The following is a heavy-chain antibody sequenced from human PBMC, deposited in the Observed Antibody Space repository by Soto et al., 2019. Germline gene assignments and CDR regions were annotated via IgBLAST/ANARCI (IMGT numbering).Heavy chain of an antibody. CDR3: ARDRYYYDSSGSFDY. D-gene: IGHD3-22*01. J-gene: IGHJ4*02. V-gene: IGHV1-46*01. CDR2: INPSGGST. Sequence: ASVKVSCKASGYTFTSYYMHWVRQAPGQGLEWMGIINPSGGSTSYAQKFQGRVTMTRDTSTSTVYMELSSLRSEDTAVYYCARDRYYYDSSGSFDYWGQGTLVTVPQ. CDR1: GYTFTSYY.